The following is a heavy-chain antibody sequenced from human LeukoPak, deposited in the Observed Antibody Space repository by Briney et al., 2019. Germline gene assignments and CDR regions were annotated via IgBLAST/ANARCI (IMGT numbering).Heavy chain of an antibody. D-gene: IGHD3-10*01. V-gene: IGHV1-2*06. CDR2: SNPDNVGT. CDR3: ARMTGTTDYYYGMDV. CDR1: GYSFSAHY. Sequence: ASVKVSCKASGYSFSAHYMHWIRQAPGQGLEWMGQSNPDNVGTKYAPKFQGRVTMTRDTSISTAYMELSRLRSDDTAVYYCARMTGTTDYYYGMDVWGQGTRSPSP. J-gene: IGHJ6*02.